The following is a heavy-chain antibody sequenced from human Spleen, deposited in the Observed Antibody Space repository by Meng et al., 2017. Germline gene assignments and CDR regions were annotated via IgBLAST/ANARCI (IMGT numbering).Heavy chain of an antibody. D-gene: IGHD6-19*01. CDR2: ISYDGSNV. Sequence: GESLKISCAASGFTFSSYNMHCVRQAPGKGLDWVAVISYDGSNVQYADSVKGRFTISRDNSKNTMYLQMNSLRTEDTAVYFCARVVTSGWSVPYGYWGQGMVVTVAS. CDR3: ARVVTSGWSVPYGY. V-gene: IGHV3-30*04. CDR1: GFTFSSYN. J-gene: IGHJ4*02.